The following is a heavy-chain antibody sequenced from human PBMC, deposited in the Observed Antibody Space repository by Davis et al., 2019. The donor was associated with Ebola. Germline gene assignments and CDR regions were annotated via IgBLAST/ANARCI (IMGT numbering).Heavy chain of an antibody. Sequence: ASVKVSCKASGYTFTGYYMHWVRQAPGQGLEWMGRINPNSGGTNYAQKFQGRVTMTRDTSISTAYMELSRLRSDDTAVYYCAQLEWHTNDAFDIWGQGTMVTVSS. V-gene: IGHV1-2*06. J-gene: IGHJ3*02. CDR3: AQLEWHTNDAFDI. CDR2: INPNSGGT. D-gene: IGHD3-3*01. CDR1: GYTFTGYY.